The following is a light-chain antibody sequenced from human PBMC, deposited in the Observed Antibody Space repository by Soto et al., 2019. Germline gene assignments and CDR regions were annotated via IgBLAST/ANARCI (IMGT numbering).Light chain of an antibody. J-gene: IGKJ2*01. V-gene: IGKV1-6*01. Sequence: AIQLTQSPSSLSASVGDRVTITCRASQGIRSDLGWYQQKPGKAPKLLIYSASTLHSGVPSRFSGSGSGTDFTLTISSLQPEDFATYYCLHDYNDPFTFGQGTKLEIK. CDR2: SAS. CDR1: QGIRSD. CDR3: LHDYNDPFT.